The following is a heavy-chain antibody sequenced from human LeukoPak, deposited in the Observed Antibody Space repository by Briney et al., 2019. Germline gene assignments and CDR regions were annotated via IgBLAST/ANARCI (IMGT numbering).Heavy chain of an antibody. CDR1: GYSFTSYW. CDR2: IDPSDSYT. D-gene: IGHD1-26*01. J-gene: IGHJ6*02. CDR3: ARVGAYDYGMDV. V-gene: IGHV5-10-1*01. Sequence: GESLKISCKGSGYSFTSYWISWVRQMPGRGLEWMGRIDPSDSYTNYSPSFQGHVTISADKSISTAYLQWSSLKASDTAMYYCARVGAYDYGMDVWGQGTTVTVSS.